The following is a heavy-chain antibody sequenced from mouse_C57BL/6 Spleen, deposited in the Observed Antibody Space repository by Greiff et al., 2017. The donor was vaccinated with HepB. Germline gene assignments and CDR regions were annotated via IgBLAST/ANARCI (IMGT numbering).Heavy chain of an antibody. V-gene: IGHV1-18*01. D-gene: IGHD2-2*01. CDR1: GYTFTDYN. J-gene: IGHJ1*03. CDR3: ARSGYRPHFDV. CDR2: INPNNGGT. Sequence: VQLQQSGPELVKPGASVKIPCKASGYTFTDYNMDWVKQSHGKSLEWIGDINPNNGGTIYNQKFKGKATLTVEKSSSTAYMERRSLTSEDTAVYYCARSGYRPHFDVWGTGTTVTVSS.